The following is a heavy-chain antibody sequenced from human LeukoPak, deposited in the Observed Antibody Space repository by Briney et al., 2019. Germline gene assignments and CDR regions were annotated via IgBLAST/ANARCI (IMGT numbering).Heavy chain of an antibody. CDR2: IYYSGST. J-gene: IGHJ4*02. Sequence: SETLSLTCTVSGGSISSYYWSWIRQPPGKGLEWIGYIYYSGSTNYNPSLKSRVTISVDTSKNQFSLKLNSVTAADTAVYYCARAANTAMVYFDYWGQGTLVTVSS. D-gene: IGHD5-18*01. CDR3: ARAANTAMVYFDY. CDR1: GGSISSYY. V-gene: IGHV4-59*01.